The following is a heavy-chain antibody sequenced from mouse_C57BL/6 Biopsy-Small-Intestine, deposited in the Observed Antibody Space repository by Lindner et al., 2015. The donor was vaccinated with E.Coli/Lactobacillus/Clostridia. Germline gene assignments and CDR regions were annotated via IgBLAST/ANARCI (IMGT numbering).Heavy chain of an antibody. J-gene: IGHJ1*01. CDR1: GYIFTNYW. D-gene: IGHD2-3*01. V-gene: IGHV1-52*01. Sequence: VQLQESGAEMVRPGASVKLSCKTSGYIFTNYWMHWVKQRPGQGLEWIGKIDPSDSETHYNQKFKDKATLTVDKSSSTAYMQLSSLTSEDSAVYYCTRVYDGYSWYFDVWGAGTTVTVSS. CDR3: TRVYDGYSWYFDV. CDR2: IDPSDSET.